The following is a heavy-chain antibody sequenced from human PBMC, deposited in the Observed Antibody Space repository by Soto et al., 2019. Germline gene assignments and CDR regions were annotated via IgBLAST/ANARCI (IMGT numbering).Heavy chain of an antibody. D-gene: IGHD3-10*01. CDR3: AKDRSEGSAFDY. J-gene: IGHJ4*02. Sequence: EVQLVESGGGLVQPGRSLRLSCAASGFTFDDYAMHWVRQLPGKGLEWVSGIRWNSGYIAYADSVKGRFTISRDNAKKFLYLQMNSLRTEDTAFYYCAKDRSEGSAFDYWGQRTLVTVSS. V-gene: IGHV3-9*01. CDR2: IRWNSGYI. CDR1: GFTFDDYA.